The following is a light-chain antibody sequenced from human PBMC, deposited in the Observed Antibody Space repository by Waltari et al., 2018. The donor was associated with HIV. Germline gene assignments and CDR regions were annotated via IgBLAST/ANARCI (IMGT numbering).Light chain of an antibody. CDR1: SSNIGNNY. V-gene: IGLV1-51*01. J-gene: IGLJ3*02. CDR2: ANN. Sequence: QSVLTQPPSVSAAPGQKVTIPCSGSSSNIGNNYVSWYQQLPGTAPKLLIYANNKRPSGIPDRFSASKSDTSATLGITGLQTGDEADYYCGTWDSSLSAGVFGGGTKLTVL. CDR3: GTWDSSLSAGV.